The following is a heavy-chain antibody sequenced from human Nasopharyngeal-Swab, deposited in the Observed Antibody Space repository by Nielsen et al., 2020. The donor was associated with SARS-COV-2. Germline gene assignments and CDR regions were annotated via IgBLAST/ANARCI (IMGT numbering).Heavy chain of an antibody. CDR2: ISYDGSNK. V-gene: IGHV3-30*18. J-gene: IGHJ4*02. CDR1: GFTFSSYG. Sequence: GESLKISCAASGFTFSSYGIHWVRQTPGKGLEWVAVISYDGSNKYYADSVKGRFTISRDNSKNTLYLQMNSLRAEDTAVYYCAKDRYSSSWYYFDYWGQGTLVTVSS. D-gene: IGHD6-13*01. CDR3: AKDRYSSSWYYFDY.